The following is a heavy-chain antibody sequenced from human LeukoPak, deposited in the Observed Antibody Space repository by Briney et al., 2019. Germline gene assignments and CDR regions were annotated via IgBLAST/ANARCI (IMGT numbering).Heavy chain of an antibody. CDR1: GGSFSGYY. J-gene: IGHJ3*02. CDR2: INHSGST. D-gene: IGHD6-13*01. CDR3: ARVPYSSSWSAFDI. V-gene: IGHV4-34*01. Sequence: SETLSLTCAVYGGSFSGYYWSWIRQPPGKGLEWIGEINHSGSTNYNPSLKSRVTISVDTSKNQFSLKLSSVTAADTAVYYCARVPYSSSWSAFDIWGQGTMVTVSS.